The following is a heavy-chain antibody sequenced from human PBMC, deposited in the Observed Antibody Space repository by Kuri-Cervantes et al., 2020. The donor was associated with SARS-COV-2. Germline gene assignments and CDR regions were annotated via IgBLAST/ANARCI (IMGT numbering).Heavy chain of an antibody. J-gene: IGHJ6*02. V-gene: IGHV3-48*02. D-gene: IGHD3-3*01. CDR3: ARDGSDDFWSGHELGMDV. CDR1: GFTFSSYS. CDR2: ISSSSSTI. Sequence: GESLKISCAASGFTFSSYSMNWVRQAPGKGLEWVSYISSSSSTIYYADSVKGRFTISRDNAKNSLYLQMNSLRDEGTAVYYCARDGSDDFWSGHELGMDVWGQGTTVTVS.